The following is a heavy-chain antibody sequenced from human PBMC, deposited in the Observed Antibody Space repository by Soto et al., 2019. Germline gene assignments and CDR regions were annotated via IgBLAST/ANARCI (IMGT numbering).Heavy chain of an antibody. J-gene: IGHJ4*02. CDR3: AKGRGGSGSLTPRVDF. CDR1: GFTFNNYA. CDR2: ISGGGDTT. D-gene: IGHD3-10*01. Sequence: EVQLLESGGGLVQPGGSLRLSCAASGFTFNNYAMSWVRQAPGKGLEWVSAISGGGDTTSYADSVKGRFTVSRDGSKTTLYLQMISLRAEDTAVYYCAKGRGGSGSLTPRVDFWGQGTLVTVSS. V-gene: IGHV3-23*01.